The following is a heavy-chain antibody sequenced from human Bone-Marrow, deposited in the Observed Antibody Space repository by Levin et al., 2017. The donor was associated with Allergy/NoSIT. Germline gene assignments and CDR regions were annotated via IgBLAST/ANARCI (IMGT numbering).Heavy chain of an antibody. D-gene: IGHD4-17*01. CDR1: GDSVTRTSSY. Sequence: SETLSLTCSVSGDSVTRTSSYWGWIRQPPGTGLEWIGSIHYSGSTYYNPSLKSRVTVSVDTSKNQFSLRLTSVTAADTAVYYCARLNYTDSLNFHGMDVWGQGTTVTVSS. J-gene: IGHJ6*02. CDR2: IHYSGST. CDR3: ARLNYTDSLNFHGMDV. V-gene: IGHV4-39*01.